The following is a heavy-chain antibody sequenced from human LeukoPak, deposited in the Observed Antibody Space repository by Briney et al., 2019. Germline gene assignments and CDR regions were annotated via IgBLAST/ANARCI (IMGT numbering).Heavy chain of an antibody. D-gene: IGHD3-22*01. J-gene: IGHJ4*02. CDR1: GGSISSGGYS. CDR2: IYHRGST. V-gene: IGHV4-30-2*01. Sequence: SQTLSLTCAVSGGSISSGGYSWSWIRQPPGKGLEWIGYIYHRGSTYYNPSLKSRVTISVDRSKNQFSLKLSSVTAADTAVYYCARLTMIATYYFDYWGQGTLVTVSS. CDR3: ARLTMIATYYFDY.